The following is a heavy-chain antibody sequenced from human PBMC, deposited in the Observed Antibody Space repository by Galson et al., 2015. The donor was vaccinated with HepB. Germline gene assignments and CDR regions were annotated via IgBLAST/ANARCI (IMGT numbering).Heavy chain of an antibody. Sequence: SVKVSCKASGYTFTSYAMNWVRQAPGQGLEWMGWINTNTGNPTYAQGFTGRFVFSLDTSVSTAYLQISSLKAEDTAVYYCAREVCSGGSCYPGWFDPWGQGTLVTVSS. V-gene: IGHV7-4-1*02. CDR3: AREVCSGGSCYPGWFDP. J-gene: IGHJ5*02. CDR1: GYTFTSYA. CDR2: INTNTGNP. D-gene: IGHD2-15*01.